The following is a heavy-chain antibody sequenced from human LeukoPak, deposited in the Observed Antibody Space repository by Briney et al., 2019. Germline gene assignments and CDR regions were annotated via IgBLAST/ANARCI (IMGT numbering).Heavy chain of an antibody. CDR2: IWNDGSKS. CDR1: GFTFSSYG. D-gene: IGHD1-26*01. Sequence: GGSLRLSCAASGFTFSSYGMHWVRQAPGKGLEWVAVIWNDGSKSNYPDSVKGRFTISRDDSKNTLFLQMNSLRAEDTAVYYCARDRSWELHYFDYWGQGTLVTVSS. V-gene: IGHV3-33*01. CDR3: ARDRSWELHYFDY. J-gene: IGHJ4*02.